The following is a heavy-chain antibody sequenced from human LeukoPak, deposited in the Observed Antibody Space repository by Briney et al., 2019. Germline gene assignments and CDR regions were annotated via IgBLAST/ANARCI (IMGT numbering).Heavy chain of an antibody. CDR3: AKGNILTGPPDS. CDR1: GLTFNSYW. V-gene: IGHV3-43*01. CDR2: INWDGDIT. Sequence: PGGSLRLSCAASGLTFNSYWMHWVRQPPGKGLEWVSLINWDGDITEYADSVKGRFTISRDNSKNSLFLQMNSLRTEDTALYYCAKGNILTGPPDSWGQGTLVTVSS. D-gene: IGHD3-9*01. J-gene: IGHJ4*02.